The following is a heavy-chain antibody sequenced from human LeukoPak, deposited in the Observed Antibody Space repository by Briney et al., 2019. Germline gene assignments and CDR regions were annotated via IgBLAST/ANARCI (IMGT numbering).Heavy chain of an antibody. CDR1: GGSISSYY. J-gene: IGHJ4*02. D-gene: IGHD3-22*01. Sequence: SETLSLTCNVSGGSISSYYWSWIRQPPGKGLEWIAHVFYSGSTNYNPSLKSRVTISVDTSKNRFSLKLSSVTTADTAVYYCARGAYYYDTNDWGQGTLVTVSS. V-gene: IGHV4-59*01. CDR2: VFYSGST. CDR3: ARGAYYYDTND.